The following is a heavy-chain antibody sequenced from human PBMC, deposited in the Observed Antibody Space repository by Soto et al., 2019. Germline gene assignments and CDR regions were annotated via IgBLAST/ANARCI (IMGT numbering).Heavy chain of an antibody. V-gene: IGHV4-59*01. CDR1: GGSLGSYY. CDR3: ATDRARRMNTPPSYYNGMDV. Sequence: SETLSLTCTVSGGSLGSYYWSWIRQPPGKGLEWIGYVFYTGRANYNASLKSRVSISLDTSNYQFSLKLSSVTAADTAVYYCATDRARRMNTPPSYYNGMDVWGPGTTVTVSS. D-gene: IGHD3-10*01. J-gene: IGHJ6*02. CDR2: VFYTGRA.